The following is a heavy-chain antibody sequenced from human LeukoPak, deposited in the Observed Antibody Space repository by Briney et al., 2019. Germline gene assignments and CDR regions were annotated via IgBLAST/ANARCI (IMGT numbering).Heavy chain of an antibody. CDR2: ISSSSSYI. CDR1: GFTFSSYS. CDR3: ARVLGAYFSGGSCYSRLIYYFDY. Sequence: PGGSLRLSCAASGFTFSSYSMNWVRQAPGKGLEWVSSISSSSSYIYYADSVKGRFTISRDNAKNSLYLQMNSLRAEDTAVYYCARVLGAYFSGGSCYSRLIYYFDYWGQGTLVTVSS. V-gene: IGHV3-21*01. J-gene: IGHJ4*02. D-gene: IGHD2-15*01.